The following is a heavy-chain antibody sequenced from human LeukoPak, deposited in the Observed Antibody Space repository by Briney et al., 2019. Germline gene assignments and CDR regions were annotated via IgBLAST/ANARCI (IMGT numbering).Heavy chain of an antibody. J-gene: IGHJ4*02. D-gene: IGHD6-19*01. CDR1: GFTFSNYS. CDR2: IIDNGRTT. Sequence: GGSLRLSCAASGFTFSNYSMSWVRQAPGKGLEWVSSIIDNGRTTIYADSVEGRFSISRDNGRDTLYLQLNSLTAEDTALYYCAKIESAWSFSFNNWGQGTLVTVSS. V-gene: IGHV3-23*01. CDR3: AKIESAWSFSFNN.